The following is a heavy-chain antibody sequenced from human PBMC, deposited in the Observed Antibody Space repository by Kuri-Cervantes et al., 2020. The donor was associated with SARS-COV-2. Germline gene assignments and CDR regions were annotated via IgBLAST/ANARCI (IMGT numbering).Heavy chain of an antibody. CDR2: IYDSGST. CDR3: ARQVARTYDFWSGFSHGWDY. D-gene: IGHD3-3*01. CDR1: GGSISSYY. J-gene: IGHJ4*02. V-gene: IGHV4-39*01. Sequence: ESLKISCTVSGGSISSYYWSWIRQPPGKGLEWIGTIYDSGSTYYNPSLESRVAISVDTSKNQFSLRLSSVTAADTAVYFCARQVARTYDFWSGFSHGWDYWGQGTLVTVSS.